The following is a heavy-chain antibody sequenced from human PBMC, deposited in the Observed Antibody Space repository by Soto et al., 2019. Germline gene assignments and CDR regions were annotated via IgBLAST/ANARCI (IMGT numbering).Heavy chain of an antibody. CDR2: INHRGTT. V-gene: IGHV4-34*04. J-gene: IGHJ5*01. CDR1: GESLRGYY. CDR3: ARGYPRSILSTSLTTSYWFDS. Sequence: QVQLQQWGTGLLKPSETLSLHCAVYGESLRGYYWSWIRQTPAMGLEWIGEINHRGTTNHDSSLKRRAIISIDTSKNQGSLRLNYVTAADTTVYYCARGYPRSILSTSLTTSYWFDSWGQGTLVTVSS. D-gene: IGHD2-21*01.